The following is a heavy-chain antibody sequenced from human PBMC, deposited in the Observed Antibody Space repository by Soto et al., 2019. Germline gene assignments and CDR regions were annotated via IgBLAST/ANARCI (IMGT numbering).Heavy chain of an antibody. V-gene: IGHV4-59*01. J-gene: IGHJ5*02. CDR2: IYYSGST. D-gene: IGHD3-10*01. Sequence: SETLSLTCTVSGGSISSYYWSWIRQPPGKGLEWIEYIYYSGSTNYNPSLKSRVTISVDTSKNQFSLKLSSVTAADTAVYYCARVATITMVRGVIITSYWFDPWGQGTLVTVSS. CDR1: GGSISSYY. CDR3: ARVATITMVRGVIITSYWFDP.